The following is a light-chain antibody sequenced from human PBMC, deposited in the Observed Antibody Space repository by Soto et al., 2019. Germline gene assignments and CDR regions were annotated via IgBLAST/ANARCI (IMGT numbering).Light chain of an antibody. CDR1: SSDVGGYNY. Sequence: QSVLIQPASVSGSPGQSITISCTGTSSDVGGYNYVSWYQQHPGKAPKLMIYDVSNRPSGVSNRFSGSKSGNTASLTISGLQAEDEADYYCSSYTSSSTVVFGGGTLLTVL. J-gene: IGLJ2*01. CDR3: SSYTSSSTVV. CDR2: DVS. V-gene: IGLV2-14*01.